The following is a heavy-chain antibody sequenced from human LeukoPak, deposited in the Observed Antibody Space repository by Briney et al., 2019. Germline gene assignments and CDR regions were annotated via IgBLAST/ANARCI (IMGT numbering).Heavy chain of an antibody. CDR1: GFTFSSYA. V-gene: IGHV3-30*04. J-gene: IGHJ3*02. D-gene: IGHD3-16*01. CDR2: ISYDGSNK. CDR3: AKGPLGREDAFDI. Sequence: GGSLRLSCAASGFTFSSYAMHWVRQAPGKGLEWVAVISYDGSNKYYTDFVKGRFTISRDNSKYTLYLQMNSLRAEDTAVYYCAKGPLGREDAFDIWGQGTMVTVSS.